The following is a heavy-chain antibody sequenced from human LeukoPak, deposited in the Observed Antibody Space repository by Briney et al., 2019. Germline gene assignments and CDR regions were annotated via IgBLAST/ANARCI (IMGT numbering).Heavy chain of an antibody. CDR2: IKQDGSEK. J-gene: IGHJ4*02. CDR1: GFTFSSYW. CDR3: CSVVGVDTAMGGRYG. V-gene: IGHV3-7*01. Sequence: GGSLRLSCAASGFTFSSYWMSWVRQAPGKGLEWVANIKQDGSEKYYVDSVKGRFTISRDNAKNSLYLQMNSLRAEDTAVYYLCSVVGVDTAMGGRYGWGQGTLVTVSS. D-gene: IGHD5-18*01.